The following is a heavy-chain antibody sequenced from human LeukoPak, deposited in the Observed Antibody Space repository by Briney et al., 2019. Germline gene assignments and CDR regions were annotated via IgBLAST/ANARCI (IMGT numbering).Heavy chain of an antibody. Sequence: GGSLRLSCAASGFTFSSYAMSWVRQAPGKGLEWVSAISGSGGSTYYADSVKGRFTISRDNSKNTLYLQMNSLRAEDTAVYYSAKDGPLDGYSSGYFDYWGQGTLVTVSS. CDR1: GFTFSSYA. CDR2: ISGSGGST. CDR3: AKDGPLDGYSSGYFDY. V-gene: IGHV3-23*01. D-gene: IGHD6-19*01. J-gene: IGHJ4*02.